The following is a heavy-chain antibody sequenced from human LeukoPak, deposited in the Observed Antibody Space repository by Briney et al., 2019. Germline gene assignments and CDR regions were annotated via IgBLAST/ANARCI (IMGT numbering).Heavy chain of an antibody. J-gene: IGHJ4*02. CDR1: GFTFSSYA. CDR3: AKIRDIVVVVAATPLNDY. D-gene: IGHD2-15*01. Sequence: GGSLRLSCAASGFTFSSYAMSSVRQAPGKGLEWVSAISGSGGSTYYADSVKGRFTISRDNSKNTLYLQMNSLRAEDTAVYYCAKIRDIVVVVAATPLNDYWGQGTLVTVSS. CDR2: ISGSGGST. V-gene: IGHV3-23*01.